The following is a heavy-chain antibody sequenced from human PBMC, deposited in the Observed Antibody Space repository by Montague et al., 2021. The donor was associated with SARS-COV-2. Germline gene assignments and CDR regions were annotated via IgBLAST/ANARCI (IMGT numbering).Heavy chain of an antibody. CDR3: ARGGGYSYGGIDD. Sequence: SETLSLTCAVYGGSFSGYYWSWIRQPPGKGLEWIGEINHSGSTNYNPSLKSRVTISVDTSKNQFSLKLSSVTAADTAVYYCARGGGYSYGGIDDWGQGTLVTVSS. V-gene: IGHV4-34*01. CDR1: GGSFSGYY. D-gene: IGHD5-18*01. CDR2: INHSGST. J-gene: IGHJ4*02.